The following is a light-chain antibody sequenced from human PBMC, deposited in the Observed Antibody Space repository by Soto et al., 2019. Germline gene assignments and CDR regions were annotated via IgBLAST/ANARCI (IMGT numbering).Light chain of an antibody. CDR2: TTS. V-gene: IGKV1-39*01. Sequence: DIQITQSPSSLSASVGDRVTISCRASQSISNLLNWYQQKSRKAPKLLIHTTSSLQSGVPSRISGSGSGTVFTLTISSLQHEDFATYYCQQSYSNPTFGQGTKVDIK. CDR3: QQSYSNPT. J-gene: IGKJ1*01. CDR1: QSISNL.